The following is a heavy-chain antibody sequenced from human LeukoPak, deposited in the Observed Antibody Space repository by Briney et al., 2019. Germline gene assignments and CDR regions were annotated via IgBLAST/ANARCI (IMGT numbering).Heavy chain of an antibody. V-gene: IGHV4-59*01. D-gene: IGHD4/OR15-4a*01. CDR3: ARVSAMVTYDALDI. CDR2: INYSGSA. CDR1: GDSMNNYY. J-gene: IGHJ3*02. Sequence: PSETLSLTCTVSGDSMNNYYWSWIRQPPGKGLEWIGNINYSGSANSNPSLKSRATISVDTSKNQFSLKLSSVTAADTAVYYCARVSAMVTYDALDIWGQGTMVTVSS.